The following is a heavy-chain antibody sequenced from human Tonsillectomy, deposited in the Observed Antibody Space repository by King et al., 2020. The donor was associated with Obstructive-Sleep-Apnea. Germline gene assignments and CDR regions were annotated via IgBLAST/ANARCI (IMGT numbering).Heavy chain of an antibody. J-gene: IGHJ6*02. CDR3: ARSYYYDSSGYYYYYGMDV. CDR1: GGSISSYY. Sequence: VQLQESGPGLVKPSETLSLTCTVSGGSISSYYWRWIRQPPGKGLEWIGYIYYSGSTNYNPSLKSRVTISVDTSKNQFSLKLSSVTAADTAVYYCARSYYYDSSGYYYYYGMDVWGQGTTVTVSS. CDR2: IYYSGST. D-gene: IGHD3-22*01. V-gene: IGHV4-59*01.